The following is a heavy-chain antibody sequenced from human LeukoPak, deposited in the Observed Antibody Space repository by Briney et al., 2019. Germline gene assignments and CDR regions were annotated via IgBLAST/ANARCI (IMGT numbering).Heavy chain of an antibody. CDR2: IKQDGSEK. J-gene: IGHJ6*02. CDR1: GFTFSSHW. V-gene: IGHV3-7*01. D-gene: IGHD6-19*01. Sequence: GGSLRFPCEASGFTFSSHWMCWVRQAPGKGLEWVAIIKQDGSEKDYVDSVTGRFTISRDNAKNSLYLQMNSLRDEDTAVYYCARDTSAWRYGMDVWGQGTTVTVSS. CDR3: ARDTSAWRYGMDV.